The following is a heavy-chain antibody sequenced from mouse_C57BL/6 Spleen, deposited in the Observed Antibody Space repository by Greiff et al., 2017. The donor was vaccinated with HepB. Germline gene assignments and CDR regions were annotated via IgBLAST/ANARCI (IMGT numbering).Heavy chain of an antibody. CDR1: GFSLTSYG. CDR2: IWSGGST. CDR3: ARISSSLFYYAMDY. D-gene: IGHD1-1*01. Sequence: VKLVESGPGLVQPSQSLSITCTVSGFSLTSYGVHWVRQSPGKGLEWLGVIWSGGSTDYNAAFISRLSISKDNSKSQVFFKMNSLQADDTAIYYCARISSSLFYYAMDYWGQGTSVTVSS. V-gene: IGHV2-2*01. J-gene: IGHJ4*01.